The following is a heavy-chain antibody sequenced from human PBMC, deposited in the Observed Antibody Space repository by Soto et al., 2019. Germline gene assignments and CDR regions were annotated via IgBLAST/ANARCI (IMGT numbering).Heavy chain of an antibody. CDR3: AREIAVAGKEGWFDP. CDR2: IIPILGIA. D-gene: IGHD6-19*01. J-gene: IGHJ5*02. V-gene: IGHV1-69*08. Sequence: QVQLVQSGAEVKKPGSSVKVSCKASGGTFSSYTISWVRQAPGQGLEWMGRIIPILGIANYAQKFQGRVTITADKSTSTAYMELSSLRSEDTAVYYCAREIAVAGKEGWFDPWGQGTLVTVSS. CDR1: GGTFSSYT.